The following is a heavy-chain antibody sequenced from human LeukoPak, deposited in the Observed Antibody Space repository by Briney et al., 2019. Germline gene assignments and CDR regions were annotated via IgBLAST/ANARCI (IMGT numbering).Heavy chain of an antibody. V-gene: IGHV1-2*06. J-gene: IGHJ4*02. CDR2: INPNSGGT. CDR1: GYTFTRYY. D-gene: IGHD1-7*01. CDR3: ARDRRYNWNWSLWY. Sequence: ASVKVSCKASGYTFTRYYMHWVRQAPGQGLEWMGRINPNSGGTNYAQKFQGRVTMTRDTSISTAYMELSRLRSDDTAVYYCARDRRYNWNWSLWYWGQGTLVTVSS.